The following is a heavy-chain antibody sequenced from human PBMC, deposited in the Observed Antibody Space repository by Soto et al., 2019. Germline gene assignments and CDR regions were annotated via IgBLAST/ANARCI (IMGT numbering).Heavy chain of an antibody. D-gene: IGHD3-16*01. CDR1: GGSISSSSW. V-gene: IGHV4-4*02. J-gene: IGHJ4*02. Sequence: QVQLQESGPGLVKPSGTLSLTCAFSGGSISSSSWWTWVRQSPGKGLEWIGEIFESGATNYNPSLKRRLTMSVDKSTNQFSLNLSSLTAADTAVYFCTTSHAGDLNNWGQGTLVTVSS. CDR3: TTSHAGDLNN. CDR2: IFESGAT.